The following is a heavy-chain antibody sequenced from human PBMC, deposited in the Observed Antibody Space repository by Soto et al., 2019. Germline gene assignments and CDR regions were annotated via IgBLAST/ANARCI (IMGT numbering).Heavy chain of an antibody. D-gene: IGHD2-2*01. CDR1: GFTFSGSA. CDR3: TIHMPDGRPDRPHDY. Sequence: GGSLRLSCAASGFTFSGSAVHWVRQASGKGLEWVGRIRSKTNSYATAYAASVKGRFTLSRDDSKNTAYLQMNSLKTEDTAVYYCTIHMPDGRPDRPHDYWGQGTLVTVS. J-gene: IGHJ4*02. CDR2: IRSKTNSYAT. V-gene: IGHV3-73*01.